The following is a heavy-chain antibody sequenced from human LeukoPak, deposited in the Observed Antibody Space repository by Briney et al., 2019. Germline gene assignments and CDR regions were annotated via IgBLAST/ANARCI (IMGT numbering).Heavy chain of an antibody. Sequence: SETLSLTCTVSGYSISSGYFWGRIRQPPVKGLEWIGHIYHSGSTYYNPSLRSRVTISVDTSKNQFSLKLRSVTAADTAVYYCARGYCSSTSCVLLDYWGQGALVTVSS. CDR3: ARGYCSSTSCVLLDY. D-gene: IGHD2-2*01. J-gene: IGHJ4*02. CDR2: IYHSGST. V-gene: IGHV4-38-2*02. CDR1: GYSISSGYF.